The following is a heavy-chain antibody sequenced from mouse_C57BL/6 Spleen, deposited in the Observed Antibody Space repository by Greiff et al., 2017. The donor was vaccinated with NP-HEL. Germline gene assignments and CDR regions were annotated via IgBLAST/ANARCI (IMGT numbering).Heavy chain of an antibody. D-gene: IGHD2-2*01. J-gene: IGHJ3*01. CDR1: GYTFTDYY. CDR2: IYPGSGNT. V-gene: IGHV1-76*01. Sequence: QVQLKQSGAELVRPGASVKLSCKASGYTFTDYYINWVKQRPGQGLEWIARIYPGSGNTYYNEKFKGKATLTAEKSSRTAYMQLSSLTSEDSAVYFCARGTTMVTTGFAYWGQGTLVTVSA. CDR3: ARGTTMVTTGFAY.